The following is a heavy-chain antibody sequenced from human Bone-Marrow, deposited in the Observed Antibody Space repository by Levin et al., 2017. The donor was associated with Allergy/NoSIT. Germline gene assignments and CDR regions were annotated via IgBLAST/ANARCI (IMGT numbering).Heavy chain of an antibody. CDR2: IYYSGST. CDR1: GGSISSYY. D-gene: IGHD6-6*01. V-gene: IGHV4-59*01. Sequence: SQTLSLTCTVSGGSISSYYWSWIRQPPGKGLEWIGYIYYSGSTNYNPSLKSRVTISVDTSKNQFSLKLSSVTAADTAVYYCARDNAFGSSSEEDYYYGMDVWGQGTTVTVSS. CDR3: ARDNAFGSSSEEDYYYGMDV. J-gene: IGHJ6*02.